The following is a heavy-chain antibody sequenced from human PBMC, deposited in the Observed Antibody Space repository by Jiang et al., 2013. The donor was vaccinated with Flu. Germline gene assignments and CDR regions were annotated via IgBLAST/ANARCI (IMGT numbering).Heavy chain of an antibody. Sequence: SYSMNWVRQAPGKGLEWVSSISSSSSYIYYADSVKGRFTISRDNAKNSLYLQMNSLRAEDTAVYYCARGRHGITMIAGTDFDYWGQGTLVTVSS. CDR1: SYS. V-gene: IGHV3-21*01. D-gene: IGHD3-22*01. J-gene: IGHJ4*02. CDR2: ISSSSSYI. CDR3: ARGRHGITMIAGTDFDY.